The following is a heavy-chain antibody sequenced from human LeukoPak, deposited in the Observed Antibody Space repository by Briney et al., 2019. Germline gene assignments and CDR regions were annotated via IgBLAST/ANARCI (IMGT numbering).Heavy chain of an antibody. J-gene: IGHJ4*02. V-gene: IGHV3-23*01. CDR2: ISGSGGST. Sequence: GGSLRLSCAASGFTFSSYAMSWVRQAPGKGLEWVSAISGSGGSTYYADSVKGRFTISRDNSKNTLYLQMNSLRAEDTAVYYCARRQLWLRGYFDYWGQGTLVTVSS. D-gene: IGHD5-18*01. CDR1: GFTFSSYA. CDR3: ARRQLWLRGYFDY.